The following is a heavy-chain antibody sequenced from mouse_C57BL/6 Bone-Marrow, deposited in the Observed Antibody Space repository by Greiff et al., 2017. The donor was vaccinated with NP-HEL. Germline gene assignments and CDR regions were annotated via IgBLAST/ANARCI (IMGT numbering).Heavy chain of an antibody. D-gene: IGHD2-12*01. V-gene: IGHV1-81*01. CDR3: ARSVYSPFAY. CDR2: IYPRSGNT. Sequence: VKLQESGAELARPGASVKLSCKASGYTFTSYGISWVKQRTGQGLEWIGEIYPRSGNTYYNEKFKGKATLTADKSSSTAYMELRSLTSEDSAVYFCARSVYSPFAYWGQGTLVTVSA. CDR1: GYTFTSYG. J-gene: IGHJ3*01.